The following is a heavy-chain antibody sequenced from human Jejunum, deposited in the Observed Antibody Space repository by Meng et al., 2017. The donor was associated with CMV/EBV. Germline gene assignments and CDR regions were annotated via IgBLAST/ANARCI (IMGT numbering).Heavy chain of an antibody. CDR2: INHSGTT. D-gene: IGHD5-12*01. Sequence: QVQRQQWGAGLLQPSETLSLTCAVYGGSFSGYYWNWIRQPPGKGLEWIGEINHSGTTNYNPSLKSRVTISVDTSKNQFSLKLSSVTAADTAVYYCAVDIVPAMGPGTPLTTNYWGQGTLVTVSS. CDR1: GGSFSGYY. J-gene: IGHJ4*02. CDR3: AVDIVPAMGPGTPLTTNY. V-gene: IGHV4-34*01.